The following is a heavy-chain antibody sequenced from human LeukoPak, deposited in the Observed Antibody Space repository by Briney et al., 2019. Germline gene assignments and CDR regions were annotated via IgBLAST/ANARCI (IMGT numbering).Heavy chain of an antibody. CDR2: ISYDGSNK. J-gene: IGHJ4*02. CDR1: GFTFSSCA. CDR3: ARDRSGFYSIDQ. Sequence: GGSLRLSCAASGFTFSSCAMHWVRQAPGKGLEWGAVISYDGSNKYYADSVKGRFTISRDDSKNTLSLQMNSLRAEDTAVYYCARDRSGFYSIDQWGQGTLVTVSS. V-gene: IGHV3-30-3*01. D-gene: IGHD5-12*01.